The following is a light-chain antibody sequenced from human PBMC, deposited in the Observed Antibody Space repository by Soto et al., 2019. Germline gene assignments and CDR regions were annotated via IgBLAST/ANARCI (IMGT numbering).Light chain of an antibody. Sequence: QAVVTQPPSVSGAPGQRVTISCTGSSSNIGAGYDVYWYQQFPGTAPKLLIYGNNNRPSGVPDRFSGSKSGTSASLAITGLQAEDEADYYCQSDDTTVVFGGGTKVTVL. V-gene: IGLV1-40*01. CDR3: QSDDTTVV. CDR2: GNN. J-gene: IGLJ2*01. CDR1: SSNIGAGYD.